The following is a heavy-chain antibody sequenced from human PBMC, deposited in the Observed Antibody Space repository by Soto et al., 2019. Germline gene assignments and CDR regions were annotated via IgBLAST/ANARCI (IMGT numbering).Heavy chain of an antibody. CDR3: AKEGGP. J-gene: IGHJ5*02. CDR2: INTDNGNT. Sequence: ASVKLSFQASVFSFSDYFMHWVRQAPGQGLEWMGWINTDNGNTKYSQKFQGRVTMTRDTYASTVYIELRSLRYEDTAVYYCAKEGGPGGQGTQVPVYS. V-gene: IGHV1-3*04. D-gene: IGHD3-16*01. CDR1: VFSFSDYF.